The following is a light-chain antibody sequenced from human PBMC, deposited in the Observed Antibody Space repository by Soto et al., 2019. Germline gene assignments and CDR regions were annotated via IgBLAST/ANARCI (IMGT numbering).Light chain of an antibody. V-gene: IGKV3-20*01. Sequence: DIFLTQSPFTLSLSPFETATLSCRARQTIGRTYLAWYQQKPGQAPRLLIFGTSSRATGIPDRFSGSGSGTDFTLSISRLEPEDFAVYYCQQYASSPLLTFGGGTKVDI. CDR3: QQYASSPLLT. CDR2: GTS. CDR1: QTIGRTY. J-gene: IGKJ4*01.